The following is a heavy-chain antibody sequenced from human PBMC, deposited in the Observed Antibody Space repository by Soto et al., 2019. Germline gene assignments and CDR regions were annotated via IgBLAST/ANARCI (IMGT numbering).Heavy chain of an antibody. CDR2: ISGSGDST. CDR1: GFTFGTYA. Sequence: PGGSLRLSCAASGFTFGTYAMSWVRQAPGKGLEWVSSISGSGDSTYYADSVKGRFTISRDNSKNTLYLQMNSLRAEDTAVYYWAKDRSVDTRDWFDPWGQGTLVTVSS. CDR3: AKDRSVDTRDWFDP. D-gene: IGHD5-18*01. J-gene: IGHJ5*02. V-gene: IGHV3-23*01.